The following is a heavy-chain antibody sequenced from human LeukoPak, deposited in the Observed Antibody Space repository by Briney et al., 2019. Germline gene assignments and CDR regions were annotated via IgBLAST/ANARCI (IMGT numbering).Heavy chain of an antibody. D-gene: IGHD6-19*01. V-gene: IGHV3-11*04. CDR1: GFTFDDYY. J-gene: IGHJ4*02. CDR2: ISGSGNTI. CDR3: AGGSGWVTDS. Sequence: GGSLRLSCAAAGFTFDDYYMTWIRQAPGRGLEWVSCISGSGNTIRYADSVKGRFTISRDNAKNSLYLQMNSLRAEDTAVYFCAGGSGWVTDSWGQGTLVTVSA.